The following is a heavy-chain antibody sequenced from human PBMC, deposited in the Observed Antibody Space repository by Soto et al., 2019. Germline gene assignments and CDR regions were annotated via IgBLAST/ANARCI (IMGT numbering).Heavy chain of an antibody. Sequence: QVQLVQSGAEVKKPGSSVKVSCKASGGTFSSYAISWVRQAPGQGLEWMGGIIPLFGTANYAQKFQGRVTITADESTSTAYMELSSLRSEDTAVYYCARGGYNYFSFAFDIWGQGTMVTVSS. CDR2: IIPLFGTA. J-gene: IGHJ3*02. D-gene: IGHD5-12*01. CDR1: GGTFSSYA. V-gene: IGHV1-69*01. CDR3: ARGGYNYFSFAFDI.